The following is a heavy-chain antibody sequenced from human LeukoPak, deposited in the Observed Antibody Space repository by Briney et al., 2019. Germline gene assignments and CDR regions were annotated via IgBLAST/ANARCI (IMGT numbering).Heavy chain of an antibody. J-gene: IGHJ4*02. D-gene: IGHD1-26*01. V-gene: IGHV1-2*02. CDR1: GYTFTGYY. CDR3: ARDPSLYSGSRFDY. CDR2: INPNSGGT. Sequence: ASVKVYCKASGYTFTGYYMHWVRQAPGQGLEWMGWINPNSGGTNYAQKFQGRVTMTWDTSISTAYMELSRLRSDDTAAYYCARDPSLYSGSRFDYWGQGTLVTVSS.